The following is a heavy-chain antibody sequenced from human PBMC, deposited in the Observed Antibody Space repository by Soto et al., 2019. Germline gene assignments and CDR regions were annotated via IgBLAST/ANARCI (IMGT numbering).Heavy chain of an antibody. D-gene: IGHD3-3*01. J-gene: IGHJ4*02. V-gene: IGHV1-58*01. CDR2: IVVGSGNT. CDR3: AAESVTIFGVVNSFDY. Sequence: QMQLVQSGPEVKKPGTSVKVSCKASGFTFTSSAVQWVRQARGQRLEWIGWIVVGSGNTNYAQKFQERVTTTRDMSTSTAYMELSSLRSEDTAVYYCAAESVTIFGVVNSFDYWGQGTLVTVSA. CDR1: GFTFTSSA.